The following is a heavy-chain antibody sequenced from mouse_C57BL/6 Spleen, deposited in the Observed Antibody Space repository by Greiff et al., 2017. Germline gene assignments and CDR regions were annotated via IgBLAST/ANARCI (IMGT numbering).Heavy chain of an antibody. Sequence: QVQLQQPGAELVKPGASVKLSCKASGYTFNSYWMHWVKQRPGRGLEWIGRIDPNRGGTKYNEKFKSKATLTVDNPSSTAYMQLSSQTSEDSAVYYCARGIYYGYDYFDYWGQGTTLTVSS. CDR3: ARGIYYGYDYFDY. CDR1: GYTFNSYW. CDR2: IDPNRGGT. D-gene: IGHD2-2*01. J-gene: IGHJ2*01. V-gene: IGHV1-72*01.